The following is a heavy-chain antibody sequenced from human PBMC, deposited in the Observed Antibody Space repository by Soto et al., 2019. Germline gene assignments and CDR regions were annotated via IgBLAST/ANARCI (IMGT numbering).Heavy chain of an antibody. Sequence: GGSLRLSCAASGFTFSSYAMSWVRQAPGRGLEWVSAVSSSSDNTYYADSVKGRFTISRDNSKNTLYLQMNSLRAEDTAIYYCAKAGYGSDVLWWFGPWGLGTLVTVSS. D-gene: IGHD5-12*01. CDR1: GFTFSSYA. J-gene: IGHJ5*02. CDR3: AKAGYGSDVLWWFGP. V-gene: IGHV3-23*01. CDR2: VSSSSDNT.